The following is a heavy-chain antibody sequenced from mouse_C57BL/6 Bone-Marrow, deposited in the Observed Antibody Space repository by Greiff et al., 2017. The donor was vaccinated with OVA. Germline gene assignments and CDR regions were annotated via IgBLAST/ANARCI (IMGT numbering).Heavy chain of an antibody. V-gene: IGHV1-59*01. CDR2: IDPSDSYT. CDR3: AFDGYHLYYFDY. D-gene: IGHD2-3*01. J-gene: IGHJ2*01. Sequence: QVQLQQPGAELVRPGTSVKLSCKASGYTFTSYWMHWVKQRPGQGLEWIGVIDPSDSYTNYNQKFKGKATLTVDTSSSTAYMQLSSLTSEDAAVDYCAFDGYHLYYFDYWGQGTTLTVSS. CDR1: GYTFTSYW.